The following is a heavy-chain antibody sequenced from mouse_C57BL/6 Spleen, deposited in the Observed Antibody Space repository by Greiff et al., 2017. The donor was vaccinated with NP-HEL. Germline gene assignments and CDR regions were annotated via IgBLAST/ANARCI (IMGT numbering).Heavy chain of an antibody. V-gene: IGHV1-81*01. J-gene: IGHJ1*03. Sequence: QVQLQQSGAELARPGASVKLSCKASGYTFTSYGISWVKQRTGQGLEWIGEIYPRSGNTYYNEKFKGKATLTADKSSSTAYMELRSLTSEDSAVYFCARGHYGSSYEGYWYFDVWGTGTTVTVSS. CDR1: GYTFTSYG. CDR2: IYPRSGNT. CDR3: ARGHYGSSYEGYWYFDV. D-gene: IGHD1-1*01.